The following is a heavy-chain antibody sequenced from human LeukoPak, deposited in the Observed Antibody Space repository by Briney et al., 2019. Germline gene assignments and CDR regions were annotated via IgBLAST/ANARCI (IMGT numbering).Heavy chain of an antibody. Sequence: PGGSLRLSCAASGFTFSSYAMSWVRQAPGKGLEWVSTIGGSGDNTYYADSVKGRFTISRDNPKNTLYLQMNSLRAEDTAVYYCAKDSAIVPAAPYGMDVWGQGTTVTVSS. CDR1: GFTFSSYA. V-gene: IGHV3-23*01. CDR3: AKDSAIVPAAPYGMDV. CDR2: IGGSGDNT. J-gene: IGHJ6*02. D-gene: IGHD2-2*01.